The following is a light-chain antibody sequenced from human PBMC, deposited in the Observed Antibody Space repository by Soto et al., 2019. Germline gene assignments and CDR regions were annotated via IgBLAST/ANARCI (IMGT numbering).Light chain of an antibody. J-gene: IGLJ2*01. V-gene: IGLV2-8*01. CDR1: NVGEYDY. Sequence: QSALTQPPSASGSPGQSVTISCTGSNVGEYDYVSWYQQHPGKAPKLMIHEVTKRPSGVPDRFSGSKSGNTASLTVSGLQAEDEADYYCCSLEGSNALVVFGGGTKLTVL. CDR2: EVT. CDR3: CSLEGSNALVV.